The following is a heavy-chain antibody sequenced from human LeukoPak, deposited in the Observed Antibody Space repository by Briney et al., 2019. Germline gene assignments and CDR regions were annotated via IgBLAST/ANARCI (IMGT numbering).Heavy chain of an antibody. V-gene: IGHV3-21*01. D-gene: IGHD3-10*01. CDR1: GFTFSSYS. J-gene: IGHJ4*02. CDR3: ARDFANFGY. CDR2: ISSSSSYI. Sequence: GGSLRLSCAASGFTFSSYSMNWVRQAPGKGLEWVSSISSSSSYIYYADAVKGRSTISRDNAKNSLYLQMNSLRAEDTAVYYCARDFANFGYWGQGTLVTVSS.